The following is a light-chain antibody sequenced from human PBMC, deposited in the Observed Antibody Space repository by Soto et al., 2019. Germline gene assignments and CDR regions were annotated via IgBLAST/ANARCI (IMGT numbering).Light chain of an antibody. CDR3: QQYFSYPHT. Sequence: AIRMTQSPSSFSASTGDRVTITCRASLGISSHLAWYQVKPGKAPRLLIYTASYLESGVPSRFSGSGSGTDFTLTISSLQSEDFAVYYCQQYFSYPHTFGGGTKVEIK. J-gene: IGKJ4*01. CDR2: TAS. V-gene: IGKV1-8*01. CDR1: LGISSH.